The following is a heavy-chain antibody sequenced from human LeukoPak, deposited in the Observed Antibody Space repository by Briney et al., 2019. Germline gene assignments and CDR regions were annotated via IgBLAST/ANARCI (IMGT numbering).Heavy chain of an antibody. D-gene: IGHD2-2*01. CDR3: ARRDCSTTSCNFDY. J-gene: IGHJ4*02. CDR1: GGSISSSSYY. V-gene: IGHV4-39*01. Sequence: SETLSLTCTVSGGSISSSSYYWGWIRQPPGKGLEWIGIIYYDGGTYYNPSLKSRVTISVDTSKNQFSLKLSSVTAADTAVYYCARRDCSTTSCNFDYWGQGTLVTVSS. CDR2: IYYDGGT.